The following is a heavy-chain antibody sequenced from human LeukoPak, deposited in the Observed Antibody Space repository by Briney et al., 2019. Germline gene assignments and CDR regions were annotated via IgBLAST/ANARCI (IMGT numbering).Heavy chain of an antibody. Sequence: SETLSLTCAVYGGSFSGYYWSWIRQPPGKGLGWIGEINHSGSTNYNPSLKSRVTISVDTSKNQFSLKLSSVTAADTAVYYCAVVPAAISAEYFQHWGQGTLVTVSS. CDR3: AVVPAAISAEYFQH. CDR1: GGSFSGYY. D-gene: IGHD2-2*01. CDR2: INHSGST. J-gene: IGHJ1*01. V-gene: IGHV4-34*01.